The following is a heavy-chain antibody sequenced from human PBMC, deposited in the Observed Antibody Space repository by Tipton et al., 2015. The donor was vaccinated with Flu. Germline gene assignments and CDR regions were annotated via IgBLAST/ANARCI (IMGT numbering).Heavy chain of an antibody. CDR1: GGSISSGGYS. Sequence: TLSLTCAVSGGSISSGGYSWSWIRQPPGEGLEWIGSIYYSGSTYYNPSLESRVTISLDTSKKQFSLKLSSVTAADTAVYYCARQKGGISSGYYYYFDYWGQGTLVTVSS. J-gene: IGHJ4*02. CDR3: ARQKGGISSGYYYYFDY. D-gene: IGHD3-22*01. CDR2: IYYSGST. V-gene: IGHV4-39*07.